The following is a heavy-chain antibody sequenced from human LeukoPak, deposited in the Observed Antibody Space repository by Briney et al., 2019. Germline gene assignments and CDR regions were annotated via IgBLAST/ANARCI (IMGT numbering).Heavy chain of an antibody. J-gene: IGHJ4*02. CDR3: TRVSRYCGSISCQDNDY. V-gene: IGHV3-7*01. CDR2: IKQGGNEK. D-gene: IGHD2-2*01. CDR1: GFTFSSYS. Sequence: SGGSLRLSCAASGFTFSSYSMNWVRQAPGKGLEWVANIKQGGNEKYYVDSVKGRFTISRDNAKNSLFLQMNSLRAEDTAVYYCTRVSRYCGSISCQDNDYWGQGTLVTVSS.